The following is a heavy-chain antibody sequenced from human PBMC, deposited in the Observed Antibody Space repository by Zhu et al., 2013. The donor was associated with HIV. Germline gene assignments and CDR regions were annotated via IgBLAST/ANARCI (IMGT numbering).Heavy chain of an antibody. V-gene: IGHV1-69*01. J-gene: IGHJ4*02. Sequence: QVQLVQSGAEVKKPGSSVKVSCKASGGTFSSYAISWVRQAPGQGLEWMGGIIPIFGTANYAQKFQGRVTITADESTSTAYMELSSLRSEDTAVYYCASLDYLLSPDGDYVGTGYWGQGTLVTVSS. CDR3: ASLDYLLSPDGDYVGTGY. CDR2: IIPIFGTA. CDR1: GGTFSSYA. D-gene: IGHD4-17*01.